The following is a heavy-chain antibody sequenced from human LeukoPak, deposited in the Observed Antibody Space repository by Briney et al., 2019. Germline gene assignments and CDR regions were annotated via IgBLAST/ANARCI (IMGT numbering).Heavy chain of an antibody. CDR1: GYTFTSYQ. CDR3: ARAGDYCSSTSCYLGYFDY. Sequence: ASVKVSCKASGYTFTSYQMHWVRQAPGQGLEWMGWINPNSGGTNYAQKFQGRVTMTRDTSISTAYMELSRLRSEDTAVYYCARAGDYCSSTSCYLGYFDYWGQGTLVTVSS. V-gene: IGHV1-2*02. J-gene: IGHJ4*02. CDR2: INPNSGGT. D-gene: IGHD2-2*01.